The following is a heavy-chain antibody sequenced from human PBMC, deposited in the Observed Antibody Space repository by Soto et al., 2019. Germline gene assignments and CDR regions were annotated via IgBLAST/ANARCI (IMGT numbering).Heavy chain of an antibody. CDR3: ARDEEVQGRYFDWLLYNYYYGMDV. J-gene: IGHJ6*02. V-gene: IGHV1-69*06. D-gene: IGHD3-9*01. Sequence: ASVKVSCKASGGTFSSYAISWVRQAPGQGLEWMGGIIPIFGTANYAQKFQGRVTITADKSTSTAYMELSSLRSEDTAVYYCARDEEVQGRYFDWLLYNYYYGMDVWGQGTTVTVSS. CDR1: GGTFSSYA. CDR2: IIPIFGTA.